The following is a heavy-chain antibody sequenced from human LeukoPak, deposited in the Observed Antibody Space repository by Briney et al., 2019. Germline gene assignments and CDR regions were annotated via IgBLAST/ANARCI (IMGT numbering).Heavy chain of an antibody. CDR2: ISSSSTSI. D-gene: IGHD5-18*01. J-gene: IGHJ4*02. CDR3: ARGGYSYGYSFDY. CDR1: GFTFSSYS. V-gene: IGHV3-48*04. Sequence: TGGSLRLSCAASGFTFSSYSMNWVRQAPGKGLEWVSYISSSSTSIYYADSVKGRFTISRDNAKNSLYLQMNSLRAEDTAVYCCARGGYSYGYSFDYWGQGTLVTVSS.